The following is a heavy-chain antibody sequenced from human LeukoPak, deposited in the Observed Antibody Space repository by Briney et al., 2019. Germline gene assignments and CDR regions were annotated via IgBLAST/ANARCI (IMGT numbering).Heavy chain of an antibody. Sequence: SETLSLTCPVTGCFISSYYWSWIRQPPGKGLAWIRYIYTSWSTNYNPSIHSRVIISVDTSKNQVSLKLSSVTAADTAVYYCARRATSGSRGPFDYWGQGTLVTVSS. J-gene: IGHJ4*02. V-gene: IGHV4-4*09. D-gene: IGHD3-10*01. CDR1: GCFISSYY. CDR2: IYTSWST. CDR3: ARRATSGSRGPFDY.